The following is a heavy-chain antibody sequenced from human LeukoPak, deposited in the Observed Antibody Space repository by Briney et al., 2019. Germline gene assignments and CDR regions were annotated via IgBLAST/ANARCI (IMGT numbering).Heavy chain of an antibody. V-gene: IGHV3-7*04. CDR3: ARVVGTDEGADY. D-gene: IGHD1-7*01. CDR2: IKPDGSEK. CDR1: GFTFRHYW. J-gene: IGHJ4*02. Sequence: GGSLRLSCAASGFTFRHYWMNWVSQASGKGLEWVANIKPDGSEKRYADSVKGRFTISRDNAENSLYLQMNSLRAEDTAVYYCARVVGTDEGADYWGQGTLVTVSS.